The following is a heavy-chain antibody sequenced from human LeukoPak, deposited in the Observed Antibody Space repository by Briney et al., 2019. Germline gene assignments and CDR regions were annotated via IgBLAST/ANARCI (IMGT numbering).Heavy chain of an antibody. Sequence: ASVKVSCKASGGTFSSYAISWVRQAPGQGLEWMGWISAYNGNTNYAQKLQGRVTMTTDTSTSTAYMELRSLRSDDTAVYYCARDLTRWLQSPEYWGQGTLVTVSS. J-gene: IGHJ4*02. D-gene: IGHD5-24*01. CDR2: ISAYNGNT. CDR3: ARDLTRWLQSPEY. CDR1: GGTFSSYA. V-gene: IGHV1-18*01.